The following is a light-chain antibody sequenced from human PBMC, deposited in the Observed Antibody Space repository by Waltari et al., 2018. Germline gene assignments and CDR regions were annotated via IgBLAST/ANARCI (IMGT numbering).Light chain of an antibody. Sequence: QSALSQPAPVSGSPGQAITIPCTGPTSHLGGFKLVSWSQQHPGKAPKLIIFEVNKRPSGVSNRFSGSKSGNTASLTISGLQPEDEADYYCCSYASDITLVFGGGTKLTVL. CDR2: EVN. CDR3: CSYASDITLV. V-gene: IGLV2-23*02. CDR1: TSHLGGFKL. J-gene: IGLJ3*02.